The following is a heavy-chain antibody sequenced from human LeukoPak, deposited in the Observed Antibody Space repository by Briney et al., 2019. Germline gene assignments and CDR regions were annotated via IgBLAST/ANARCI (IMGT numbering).Heavy chain of an antibody. CDR1: GGSFSGYY. J-gene: IGHJ4*02. CDR2: INHSGST. V-gene: IGHV4-34*01. D-gene: IGHD2-2*01. CDR3: ASYCSSTSCYPRGLIGY. Sequence: SETLSLTCAVYGGSFSGYYWSWIRQPPGKGLEWIGEINHSGSTNYNPSLKSRVTISVDTSKNQFSLKLSSVTAADTAVYYCASYCSSTSCYPRGLIGYWGQGTLVTVSS.